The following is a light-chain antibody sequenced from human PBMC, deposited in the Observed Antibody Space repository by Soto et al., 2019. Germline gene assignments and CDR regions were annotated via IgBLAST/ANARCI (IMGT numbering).Light chain of an antibody. Sequence: QSALIQPASVSGSPGQSITISCTGTSRDVGGSNYVSWYQHHPHRAPKLLIYEVNYRPSGVSSRFSGSKSGNTASLTISGLQAEDEADYYFSSYISSNTLEVFGVGTKVTVL. CDR3: SSYISSNTLEV. V-gene: IGLV2-14*01. J-gene: IGLJ1*01. CDR2: EVN. CDR1: SRDVGGSNY.